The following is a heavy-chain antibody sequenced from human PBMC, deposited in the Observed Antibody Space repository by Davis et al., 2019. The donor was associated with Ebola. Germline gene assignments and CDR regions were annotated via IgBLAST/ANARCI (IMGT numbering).Heavy chain of an antibody. J-gene: IGHJ6*02. D-gene: IGHD2-2*01. Sequence: GGSLRLSCAASGFTFSDYYMSWIRQAPGKGLEWVSYISSSSSYIYYADSVKGRFTISRDNAKNTLYLQMNSLRAEDTAVYYCARDAYGCSSTSCYYYYGMDVWGQGTTVTVSS. V-gene: IGHV3-11*06. CDR1: GFTFSDYY. CDR2: ISSSSSYI. CDR3: ARDAYGCSSTSCYYYYGMDV.